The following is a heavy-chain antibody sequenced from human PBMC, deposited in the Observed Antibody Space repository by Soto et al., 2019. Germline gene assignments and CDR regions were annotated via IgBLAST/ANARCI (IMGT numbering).Heavy chain of an antibody. CDR2: IYYSGST. CDR1: GGSISRYY. D-gene: IGHD3-3*01. V-gene: IGHV4-59*01. CDR3: ARGLCDFWSGYYNGYFDY. Sequence: PSETLSLTCPVSGGSISRYYWSWIRQPPGKGLEWIGYIYYSGSTNYNPSLKSRVTISVDTSKNQFFLKLSSVTAADTAVYYCARGLCDFWSGYYNGYFDYWGQGTLVTVSS. J-gene: IGHJ4*02.